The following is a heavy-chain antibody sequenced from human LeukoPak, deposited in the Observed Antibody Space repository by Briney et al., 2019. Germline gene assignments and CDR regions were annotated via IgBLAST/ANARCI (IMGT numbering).Heavy chain of an antibody. Sequence: PSETLSLTCTVSGGSISSSSYYWGWIRQPPGTGLEWIGSIYYSGSTYYNPSLKSRVTISVDTSKNQFSLKLSSVTAADTAVYYCAGYSSTLDYGMDVWGQGTTVTVSS. CDR1: GGSISSSSYY. D-gene: IGHD6-13*01. V-gene: IGHV4-39*07. CDR3: AGYSSTLDYGMDV. CDR2: IYYSGST. J-gene: IGHJ6*02.